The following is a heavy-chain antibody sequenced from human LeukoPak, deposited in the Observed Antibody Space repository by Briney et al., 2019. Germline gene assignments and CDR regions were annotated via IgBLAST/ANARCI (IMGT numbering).Heavy chain of an antibody. CDR1: GFTFSSYG. D-gene: IGHD6-6*01. Sequence: PGRSLRLSRAASGFTFSSYGMHWVRQAPGKGLEWVAVIWYDGSNKYYADSVKGRFTISRDNSKNTLYLQMNSLRAEDTAVYYCARDRGSSSEGYYYYYYMDVWGKGTTVTVSS. CDR2: IWYDGSNK. J-gene: IGHJ6*03. V-gene: IGHV3-33*01. CDR3: ARDRGSSSEGYYYYYYMDV.